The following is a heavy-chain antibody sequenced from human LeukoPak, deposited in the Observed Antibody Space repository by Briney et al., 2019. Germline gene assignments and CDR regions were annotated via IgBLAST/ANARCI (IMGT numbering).Heavy chain of an antibody. J-gene: IGHJ3*02. CDR3: ARAIAAAGTSAFDI. CDR1: GGSISSGSYY. Sequence: SETLSLTCTVSGGSISSGSYYWRWIRQPAGKGLEWTGRIYTSGSTNYNPSLKSRVTISVDTSKNQFSLKLSSVTAADTAVYYCARAIAAAGTSAFDIWGQGTMVTVSS. CDR2: IYTSGST. V-gene: IGHV4-61*02. D-gene: IGHD6-13*01.